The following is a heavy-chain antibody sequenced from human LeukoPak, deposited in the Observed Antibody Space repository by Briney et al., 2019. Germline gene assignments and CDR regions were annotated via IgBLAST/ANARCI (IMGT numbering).Heavy chain of an antibody. V-gene: IGHV3-7*01. J-gene: IGHJ4*02. Sequence: GGSLRLSCAASTFPFSTYWMTWVRQAPGKGSEFVANINQDGSVKNYVDSVKGRFTISRDNAKNSLYLQMNSLRADDTAVYYCARDPGFSSFDYWGQGTLVTVSP. CDR3: ARDPGFSSFDY. CDR2: INQDGSVK. D-gene: IGHD3-3*02. CDR1: TFPFSTYW.